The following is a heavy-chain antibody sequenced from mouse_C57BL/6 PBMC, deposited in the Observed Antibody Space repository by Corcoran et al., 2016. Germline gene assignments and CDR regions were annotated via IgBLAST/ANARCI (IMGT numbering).Heavy chain of an antibody. CDR1: GYTFTDYY. CDR3: ARETTVVATGGYFDV. D-gene: IGHD1-1*01. CDR2: IFPGSGST. J-gene: IGHJ1*03. V-gene: IGHV1-75*01. Sequence: QVQLQQSGPELVKPGASVKISCKASGYTFTDYYINWVKQRPGQGLEWIGWIFPGSGSTYYNEKFKGKATLTVDKSSSTAYMLLSSLTSEDSAVYFCARETTVVATGGYFDVWGTGTTVTVSS.